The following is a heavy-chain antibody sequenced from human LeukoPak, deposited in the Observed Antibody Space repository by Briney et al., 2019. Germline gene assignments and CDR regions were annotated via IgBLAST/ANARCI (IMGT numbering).Heavy chain of an antibody. D-gene: IGHD6-19*01. J-gene: IGHJ4*02. CDR2: ISSSSSYI. Sequence: GGSLRLPCAASGFTFSSYSMNWVRQAPGKGLEWVSSISSSSSYIYYADSVKGRFTISRDNAKNSLYLQMNSLRAEDTAVYYCARKLIAVAGTFDYWGQGTLVTVSS. CDR1: GFTFSSYS. CDR3: ARKLIAVAGTFDY. V-gene: IGHV3-21*01.